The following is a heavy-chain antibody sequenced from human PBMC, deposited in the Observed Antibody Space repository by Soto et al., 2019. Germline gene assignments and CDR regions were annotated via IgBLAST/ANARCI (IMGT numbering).Heavy chain of an antibody. Sequence: VGSLRLSCAASGFTFSSYSMNWVRQAPGKGLEWVSSISSSSSYIYYADSVKGRFTISRDNAKNSLYLQMNSLRAEDTAVYYCARDGYYYDSENWFDPWGQGTLVTVSS. CDR1: GFTFSSYS. J-gene: IGHJ5*02. D-gene: IGHD3-22*01. V-gene: IGHV3-21*01. CDR3: ARDGYYYDSENWFDP. CDR2: ISSSSSYI.